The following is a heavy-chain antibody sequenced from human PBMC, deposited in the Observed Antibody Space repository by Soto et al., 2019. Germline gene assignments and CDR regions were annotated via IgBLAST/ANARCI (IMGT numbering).Heavy chain of an antibody. D-gene: IGHD6-13*01. CDR1: GGSISSYF. CDR3: ARDLAAVPRAFDY. J-gene: IGHJ4*02. V-gene: IGHV4-59*01. CDR2: VYYTGTT. Sequence: PSETLSLTCTVSGGSISSYFYIWVRQPPGKGLEWIGSVYYTGTTDYNPSLKSRVTISVDTSKTQFSLNLRSVTAADTDVYYCARDLAAVPRAFDYWGRGTLVT.